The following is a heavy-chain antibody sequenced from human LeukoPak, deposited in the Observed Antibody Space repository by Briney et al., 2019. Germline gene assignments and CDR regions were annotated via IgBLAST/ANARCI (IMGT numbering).Heavy chain of an antibody. J-gene: IGHJ6*02. CDR1: GFTFSSYG. Sequence: PGGSLRLSCAASGFTFSSYGMHWVRQAPGKGLEWVAVIWYDGSNKYYADSVKGRFTISRDNSKNTLYLQMNSLRAEDTAVYYCARDPDVDYSNYPFIGYYYYGMDVWGQGTTVTVSS. CDR2: IWYDGSNK. D-gene: IGHD4-4*01. V-gene: IGHV3-33*01. CDR3: ARDPDVDYSNYPFIGYYYYGMDV.